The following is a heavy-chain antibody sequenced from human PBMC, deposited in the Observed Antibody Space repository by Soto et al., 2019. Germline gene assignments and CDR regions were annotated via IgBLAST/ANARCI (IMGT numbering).Heavy chain of an antibody. CDR1: GFSFNKYG. J-gene: IGHJ5*02. D-gene: IGHD2-2*01. V-gene: IGHV3-30*18. CDR3: AKDRVIQLLPIWPDP. Sequence: GGSLRLSCAASGFSFNKYGMHWVRQAPGKGLEWVAYVSSDGSNQYYADSVKGRFTISRDNSKSTLFLQLDSLRVDDTAVYYCAKDRVIQLLPIWPDPWGQGTLVTVSS. CDR2: VSSDGSNQ.